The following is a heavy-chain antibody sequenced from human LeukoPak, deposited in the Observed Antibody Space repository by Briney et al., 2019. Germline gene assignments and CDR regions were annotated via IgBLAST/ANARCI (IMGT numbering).Heavy chain of an antibody. V-gene: IGHV4-30-4*01. Sequence: PSETLSLTCTVSGGSISSGDYYWSWIRQPPGKGLEWIGYIYYSGSTYYNPPLKSRVTISVDTSKNQFSLKLSSVPAADTAVYYCARDRGRGLLWKVIDYWGQGTLVTVSS. D-gene: IGHD3-10*01. J-gene: IGHJ4*02. CDR3: ARDRGRGLLWKVIDY. CDR2: IYYSGST. CDR1: GGSISSGDYY.